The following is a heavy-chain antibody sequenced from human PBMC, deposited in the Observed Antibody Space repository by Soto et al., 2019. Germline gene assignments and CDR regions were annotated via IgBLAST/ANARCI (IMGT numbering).Heavy chain of an antibody. CDR1: GYTFTSYA. J-gene: IGHJ4*02. CDR2: INAGNGNT. Sequence: GAPMKVSRKASGYTFTSYAMHLVRQAPGQRLEWMGWINAGNGNTKYSQKFQGRVTITRDTSASTAYMELSSLRSEDTAVYYCAMGRGYSSSHDYWGQGTLVTVSS. V-gene: IGHV1-3*01. D-gene: IGHD6-13*01. CDR3: AMGRGYSSSHDY.